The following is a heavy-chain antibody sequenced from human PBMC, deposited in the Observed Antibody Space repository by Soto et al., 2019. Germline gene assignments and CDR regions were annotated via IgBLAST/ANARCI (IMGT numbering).Heavy chain of an antibody. Sequence: GGSLRHSYAASGFTFSSYGVHWVRQAPGKGLEWVALIWLDGSDKYYTESVKGRFTISRDNSKSTLYLQMNSLRAEDTAVYYCARLYCSASSCYSVGAFDIRGQGTMVTVSS. J-gene: IGHJ3*02. CDR1: GFTFSSYG. V-gene: IGHV3-33*01. CDR2: IWLDGSDK. D-gene: IGHD2-15*01. CDR3: ARLYCSASSCYSVGAFDI.